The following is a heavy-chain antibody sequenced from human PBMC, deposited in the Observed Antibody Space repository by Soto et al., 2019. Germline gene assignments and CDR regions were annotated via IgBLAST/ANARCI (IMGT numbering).Heavy chain of an antibody. V-gene: IGHV1-18*04. CDR2: ISAYNGNT. J-gene: IGHJ5*02. Sequence: QVQLVQSGAEVKKPGASVKVSCKESGYTLTSYGISWVRQAPGQRLEWMGWISAYNGNTNDAQKLQGRVTMTTETATSTAYMELRSLISDDTAVYYFARSVGGAVDLFDLWGHGTLVTVSS. CDR1: GYTLTSYG. CDR3: ARSVGGAVDLFDL.